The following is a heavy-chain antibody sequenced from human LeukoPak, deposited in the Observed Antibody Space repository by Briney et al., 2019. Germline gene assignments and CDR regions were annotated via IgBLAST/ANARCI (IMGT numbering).Heavy chain of an antibody. CDR3: AKSVVALSQYSHMDV. Sequence: GASVKVSRKASGYIFSNYGITWVRHVPGQGLEWMGWISTYNQNTNYAQKFHDRVTMTTDTSTSTAYTELRGLRPDDTAVYYCAKSVVALSQYSHMDVWGKGTTVTVSS. V-gene: IGHV1-18*01. CDR2: ISTYNQNT. CDR1: GYIFSNYG. J-gene: IGHJ6*03. D-gene: IGHD5/OR15-5a*01.